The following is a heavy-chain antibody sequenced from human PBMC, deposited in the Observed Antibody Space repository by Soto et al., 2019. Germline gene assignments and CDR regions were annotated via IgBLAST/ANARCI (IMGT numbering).Heavy chain of an antibody. CDR3: AKDAEGGDRRIFDY. CDR1: GFTFDDYA. D-gene: IGHD2-15*01. CDR2: ISWNSGSI. V-gene: IGHV3-9*01. Sequence: DVQLVESGGGLVQPGRSLRLSCAASGFTFDDYAMHWVRQAPGKGLEWVSGISWNSGSIGYADSVKGRFTISRDNAKNSLYLQMNSLRAEDTALYYCAKDAEGGDRRIFDYWGQGTLVTVSS. J-gene: IGHJ4*02.